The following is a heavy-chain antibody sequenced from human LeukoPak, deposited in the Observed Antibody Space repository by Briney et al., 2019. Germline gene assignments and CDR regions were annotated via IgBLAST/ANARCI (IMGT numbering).Heavy chain of an antibody. CDR1: GFTFSSYD. J-gene: IGHJ4*02. CDR3: ARSLTMVRGYDY. V-gene: IGHV3-30*02. CDR2: IQYDGSNK. Sequence: GGSLRLSCAVSGFTFSSYDMHWVRQAPGKGLEWVTFIQYDGSNKYYADSVKGRFTISRDNSKNTLYLQMNSLRAEDTAVYYCARSLTMVRGYDYWGQGTLVTVSS. D-gene: IGHD3-10*01.